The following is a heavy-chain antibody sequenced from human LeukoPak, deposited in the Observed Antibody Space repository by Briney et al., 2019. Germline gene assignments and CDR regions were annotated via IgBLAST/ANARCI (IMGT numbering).Heavy chain of an antibody. Sequence: SVKVSCKASGGTFSSYAISWVRQAPGQGLEWMGRIIPILGIANYAQKFQGRVTITADKSTSTAYMELSSLRSEDTAVYYCARAPYYYDSSGYSIDYWGQGTLVTVSS. CDR1: GGTFSSYA. D-gene: IGHD3-22*01. CDR2: IIPILGIA. J-gene: IGHJ4*02. CDR3: ARAPYYYDSSGYSIDY. V-gene: IGHV1-69*04.